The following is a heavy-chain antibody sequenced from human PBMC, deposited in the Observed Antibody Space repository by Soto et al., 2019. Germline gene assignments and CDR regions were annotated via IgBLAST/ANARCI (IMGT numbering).Heavy chain of an antibody. Sequence: GGSLRLSCAASGFTFSSYGMHWVRQAPGKGLEWVAVIWYDGSNKYYADSVKGRFTISRDNSKNTLYLQMNSLRAEDTAVYYCARGYGSGSYPADYWGQGTLVTVSS. D-gene: IGHD3-10*01. V-gene: IGHV3-33*01. CDR1: GFTFSSYG. J-gene: IGHJ4*02. CDR3: ARGYGSGSYPADY. CDR2: IWYDGSNK.